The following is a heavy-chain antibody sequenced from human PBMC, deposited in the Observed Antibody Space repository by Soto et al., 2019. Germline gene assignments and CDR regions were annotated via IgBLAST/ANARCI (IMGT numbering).Heavy chain of an antibody. CDR3: ATDKGDSYGYGSY. Sequence: QMQLVQSGPEVKKPGTSVKVSCKASGFTFSHSAVQWVRQARGQRLEWIGWIVIGSGNTNYAQKFQERVTITREMSTTPAYMELGSLRSEDTAVYYCATDKGDSYGYGSYWGQGTLVTVSS. CDR2: IVIGSGNT. D-gene: IGHD5-18*01. J-gene: IGHJ4*02. CDR1: GFTFSHSA. V-gene: IGHV1-58*01.